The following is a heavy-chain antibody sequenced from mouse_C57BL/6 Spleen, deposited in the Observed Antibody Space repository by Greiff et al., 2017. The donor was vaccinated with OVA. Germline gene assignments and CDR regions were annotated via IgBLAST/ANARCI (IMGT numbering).Heavy chain of an antibody. CDR1: GFTFSSYA. CDR3: ARASYGSSRAY. Sequence: EVQLVESGGGLVKPGGSLKLSCAASGFTFSSYAMSWVRQTPEQRLEWVATISDGGSYTYYPDNVKGRFTISRDNAKNNLYLQMSHLKSEDTAMYYCARASYGSSRAYWGQGTLVTVSA. CDR2: ISDGGSYT. J-gene: IGHJ3*01. D-gene: IGHD1-1*01. V-gene: IGHV5-4*01.